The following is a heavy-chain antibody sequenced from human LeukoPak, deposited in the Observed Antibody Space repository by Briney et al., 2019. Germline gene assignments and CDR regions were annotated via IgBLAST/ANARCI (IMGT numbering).Heavy chain of an antibody. CDR1: GYTFAAYY. CDR3: ARTGANGYSYSDY. Sequence: ASVKVSCKASGYTFAAYYMHWVRQAPGQGLEWMGWIDSKNGDTKYAQKFQSRLTITRDTSIGIAYMELRSLTSDDTAVYYCARTGANGYSYSDYWGQGTLVTVSS. J-gene: IGHJ4*02. D-gene: IGHD5-18*01. V-gene: IGHV1-2*02. CDR2: IDSKNGDT.